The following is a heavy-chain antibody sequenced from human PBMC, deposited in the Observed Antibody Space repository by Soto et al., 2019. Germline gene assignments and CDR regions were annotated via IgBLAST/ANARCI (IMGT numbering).Heavy chain of an antibody. CDR2: MSYDGNNK. Sequence: QVHLVESGGGVVQPGRSLRLSCAASGFTFSSFGMHWVRQAPGKGLEWVAVMSYDGNNKYYADSVKGRFTISRDNSKNTLYLQMNSLRAEDTAVYFCAKEKLYQAQIAAHRGMDVWGQATGVTVSS. D-gene: IGHD6-6*01. V-gene: IGHV3-30*18. CDR1: GFTFSSFG. CDR3: AKEKLYQAQIAAHRGMDV. J-gene: IGHJ6*02.